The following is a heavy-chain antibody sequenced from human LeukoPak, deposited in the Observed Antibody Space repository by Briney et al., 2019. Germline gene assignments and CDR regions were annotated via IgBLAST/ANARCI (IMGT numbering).Heavy chain of an antibody. CDR1: GGSISSYY. V-gene: IGHV4-59*01. D-gene: IGHD2-8*02. J-gene: IGHJ4*02. CDR3: ARGSGITGFNGFDY. CDR2: IYYSGST. Sequence: KSSETLSLTCTVSGGSISSYYWSWIRQPPGTGLEWIGYIYYSGSTNYNPSLKSRVTISVDSSKNQFSLKLSSVTAADTAVYYCARGSGITGFNGFDYWGQGTLVTVSS.